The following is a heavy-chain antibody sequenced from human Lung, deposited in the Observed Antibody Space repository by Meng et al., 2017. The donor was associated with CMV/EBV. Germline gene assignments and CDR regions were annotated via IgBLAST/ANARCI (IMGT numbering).Heavy chain of an antibody. CDR3: AKVPCSSTSCYPYYVDY. CDR2: IWFDGSFK. J-gene: IGHJ4*02. D-gene: IGHD2-2*01. V-gene: IGHV3-33*06. Sequence: GESLKISCAASGFSFSSFAMHWVRQAPGKGLEWVAVIWFDGSFKFYGDSVQGRFTISRDNSKNILYLEMNNLRAEDTAVYYCAKVPCSSTSCYPYYVDYWGQGXLVTVSS. CDR1: GFSFSSFA.